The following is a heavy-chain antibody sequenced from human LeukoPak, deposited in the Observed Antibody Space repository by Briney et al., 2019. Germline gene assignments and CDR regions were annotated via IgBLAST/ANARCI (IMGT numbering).Heavy chain of an antibody. V-gene: IGHV3-74*01. CDR3: ARDPSTVTTSDAFDI. CDR1: GFPFSSYW. D-gene: IGHD4-17*01. Sequence: PGGSLRLSCAGSGFPFSSYWMHWVRQAPGKGLVWVSRISGDGSSTTYADSVKGRFTISRDNAKNTLYLQMNSLRAEDTAVYYCARDPSTVTTSDAFDIWGQGTMVTVSS. CDR2: ISGDGSST. J-gene: IGHJ3*02.